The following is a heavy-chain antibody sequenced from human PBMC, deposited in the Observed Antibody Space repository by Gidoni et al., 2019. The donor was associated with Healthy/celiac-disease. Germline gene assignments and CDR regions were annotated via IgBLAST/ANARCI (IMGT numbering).Heavy chain of an antibody. D-gene: IGHD3-9*01. V-gene: IGHV3-66*04. CDR2: IYSGGST. CDR3: ASQAGRYDILTGYYLS. J-gene: IGHJ5*02. CDR1: GFTVSSNY. Sequence: EVQLVESGGGLVQPGGSLRLSCAASGFTVSSNYMSWVRQAPGKGLGWVSVIYSGGSTYYADSVKGRFTISRDNSKNTLYLQMNSLRAEDTAVYYCASQAGRYDILTGYYLSWGQGTLVTVSS.